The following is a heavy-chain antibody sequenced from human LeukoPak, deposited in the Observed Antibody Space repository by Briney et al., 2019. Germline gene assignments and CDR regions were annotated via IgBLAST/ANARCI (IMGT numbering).Heavy chain of an antibody. CDR2: IYYSGST. J-gene: IGHJ4*02. Sequence: SETLSLTCAVYGVSFSGYYWSWIRQPPGKGLEWIGSIYYSGSTYYNPSLKSRVTISVDTSKNQFSLKLSSVTAADTTVYYCASGFRVAAAGTLVYWGQGTLVTVSS. CDR1: GVSFSGYY. CDR3: ASGFRVAAAGTLVY. D-gene: IGHD6-13*01. V-gene: IGHV4-34*01.